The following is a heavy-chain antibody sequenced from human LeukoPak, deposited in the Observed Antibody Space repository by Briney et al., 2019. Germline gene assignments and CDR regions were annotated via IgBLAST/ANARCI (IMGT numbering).Heavy chain of an antibody. D-gene: IGHD3-22*01. CDR3: TTDLGYYDTSGYPI. CDR2: IKSKTDGGTT. CDR1: GFTFSNAW. J-gene: IGHJ3*02. V-gene: IGHV3-15*01. Sequence: GGSLRLSCAASGFTFSNAWMSWVRQAPGKGLEWIGRIKSKTDGGTTDYAAFVKGRFSISRDDSKNTLYLEMNSLKNEDTAVYYCTTDLGYYDTSGYPIWGQGTLVAVSP.